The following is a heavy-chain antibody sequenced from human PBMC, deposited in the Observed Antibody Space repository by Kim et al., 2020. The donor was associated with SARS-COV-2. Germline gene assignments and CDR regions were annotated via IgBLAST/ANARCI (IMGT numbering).Heavy chain of an antibody. D-gene: IGHD3-22*01. CDR2: IIPIFGTT. CDR1: GGTFSSYA. V-gene: IGHV1-69*13. J-gene: IGHJ4*02. CDR3: ARVGHYDSSGYYEDY. Sequence: SVKVSCKASGGTFSSYAISWVRQAPGQGLEWMGGIIPIFGTTNYAQKFQGRVTITADESTSTAYMELSSLRSEDTAVYYCARVGHYDSSGYYEDYWGQGTLVTVSS.